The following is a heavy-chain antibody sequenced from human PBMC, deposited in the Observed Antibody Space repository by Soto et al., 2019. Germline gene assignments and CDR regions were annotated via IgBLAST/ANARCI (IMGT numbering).Heavy chain of an antibody. J-gene: IGHJ6*02. V-gene: IGHV3-21*01. CDR1: GFNFNSYT. CDR2: ISSSGYI. D-gene: IGHD2-15*01. Sequence: EVQFVEAGGCLVKPGGSLRLSCAASGFNFNSYTINWVRQAPGKRLEWLSSISSSGYIFSTDSVRGRFTISRDNAKNSGYLQINSLRAEDTAVYFCARDCSGGSCYPGMDVWGQGTTVTVSS. CDR3: ARDCSGGSCYPGMDV.